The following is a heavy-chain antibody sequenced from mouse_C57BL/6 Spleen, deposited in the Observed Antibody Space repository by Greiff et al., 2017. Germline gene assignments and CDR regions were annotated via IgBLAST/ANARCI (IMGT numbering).Heavy chain of an antibody. V-gene: IGHV1-59*01. D-gene: IGHD1-1*01. Sequence: VQLKQPGAELVRPGTSVKLSCKASGYTFTSYWMHWVKQRPGQGLEWIGVIDPSDSYTNYNQKFKGKATLTLDTSSSTAYMQLSSLTSEDSAVYYCARGHYDGRSYGYFDVWGKGTTVSVSS. CDR1: GYTFTSYW. J-gene: IGHJ1*03. CDR2: IDPSDSYT. CDR3: ARGHYDGRSYGYFDV.